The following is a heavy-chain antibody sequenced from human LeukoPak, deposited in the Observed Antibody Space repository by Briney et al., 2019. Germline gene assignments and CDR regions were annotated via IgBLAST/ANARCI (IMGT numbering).Heavy chain of an antibody. Sequence: PSETLSLTCAVYGGSFSGYYWSWIRQPPGKGLEWIGEINHSGSTNYNPSLKSRVTISVDTSKNQFSLKLSSVTAADTAVYYCASGGYFDHWGQGTLVTVSS. J-gene: IGHJ4*02. V-gene: IGHV4-34*01. CDR3: ASGGYFDH. CDR2: INHSGST. CDR1: GGSFSGYY.